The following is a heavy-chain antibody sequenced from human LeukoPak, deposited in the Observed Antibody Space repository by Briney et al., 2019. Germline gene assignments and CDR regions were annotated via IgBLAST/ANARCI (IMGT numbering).Heavy chain of an antibody. V-gene: IGHV3-48*04. CDR1: GFTFSSYS. D-gene: IGHD6-25*01. CDR2: ISSSSSTI. Sequence: GGSLRLSCAASGFTFSSYSMNWVRQAPGKGLEWVSYISSSSSTIYYADSVKGRFTISRDNAKNSLYLQMNSLRAEDTAVYYCARGTARYSSDLGCWGQGTLVTVSS. J-gene: IGHJ4*02. CDR3: ARGTARYSSDLGC.